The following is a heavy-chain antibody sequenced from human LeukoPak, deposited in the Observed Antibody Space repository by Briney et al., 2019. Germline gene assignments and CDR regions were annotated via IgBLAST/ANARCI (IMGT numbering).Heavy chain of an antibody. Sequence: PSETLSLTCTVSGGSISSSSYYWSWIRQPPGKGLEWIGEINHSGSTNYNPSLKSRVTISVDTSKNQFSLKLSSVTAADTAVYYCARSIVRRVFDYWGQGTLVTVSS. CDR2: INHSGST. J-gene: IGHJ4*02. D-gene: IGHD1-26*01. V-gene: IGHV4-39*07. CDR3: ARSIVRRVFDY. CDR1: GGSISSSSYY.